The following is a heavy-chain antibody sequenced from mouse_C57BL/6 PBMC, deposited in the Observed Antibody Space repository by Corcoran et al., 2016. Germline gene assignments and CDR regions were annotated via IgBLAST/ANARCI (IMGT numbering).Heavy chain of an antibody. V-gene: IGHV1-76*01. CDR1: GYTFTDYY. D-gene: IGHD1-1*01. Sequence: QVQLKQSGAELVRPGASVKLSCKASGYTFTDYYINWVKQRPGQGLEWIARIYPGSGNTYYNEKFKGKATLTAEKSSSTAYMQLSSLTSEDSAVYYCARTIYGSSAYARDYWGQGTSVTVSS. CDR2: IYPGSGNT. CDR3: ARTIYGSSAYARDY. J-gene: IGHJ4*01.